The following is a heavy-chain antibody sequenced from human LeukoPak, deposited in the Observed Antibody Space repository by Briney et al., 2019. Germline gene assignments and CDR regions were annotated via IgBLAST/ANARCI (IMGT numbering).Heavy chain of an antibody. D-gene: IGHD2-15*01. J-gene: IGHJ4*02. CDR3: ARCSVGLRKRNDF. V-gene: IGHV1-8*01. CDR2: INPNSGNK. Sequence: ASVKVSCKTSGYNFSSYDINWVRQATGQGLEWIGWINPNSGNKGYAQKFQGRVAMTRDTSITTAYMELSSQTSEDTAVYFCARCSVGLRKRNDFWGQGTLVTVSS. CDR1: GYNFSSYD.